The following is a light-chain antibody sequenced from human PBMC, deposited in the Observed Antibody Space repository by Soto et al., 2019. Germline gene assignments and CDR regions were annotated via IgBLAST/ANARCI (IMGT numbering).Light chain of an antibody. CDR2: KAS. CDR3: QQYLSYPIT. V-gene: IGKV1-5*03. CDR1: QSLSSW. J-gene: IGKJ5*01. Sequence: DIQMTQSASILSASVGDRVTITYRASQSLSSWLAWYQQKPGKAPKSLIYKASSLESGVPSRFSGSGSGTEFTLTISSLQPDDFATYYCQQYLSYPITFGQGTRLEIK.